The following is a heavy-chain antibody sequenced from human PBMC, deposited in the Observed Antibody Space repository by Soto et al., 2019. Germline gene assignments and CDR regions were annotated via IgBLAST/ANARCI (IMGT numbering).Heavy chain of an antibody. J-gene: IGHJ4*02. CDR1: GYTFTGYY. V-gene: IGHV1-2*04. CDR2: INPNSGGT. CDR3: AGVSAARRLYYFDY. Sequence: ASVNVSCKASGYTFTGYYMHWVRQAPGQGLELMGWINPNSGGTNYAQKFQGWVTMTRXTXXXXAXMXLXXXXSDXTAVYYCAGVSAARRLYYFDYWGQGTLVTVSS. D-gene: IGHD6-6*01.